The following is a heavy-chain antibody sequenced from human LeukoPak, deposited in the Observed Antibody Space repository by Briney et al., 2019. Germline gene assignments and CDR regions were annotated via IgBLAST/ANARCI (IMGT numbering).Heavy chain of an antibody. D-gene: IGHD6-13*01. CDR1: GFTFSNYW. Sequence: GGSLRLSCAASGFTFSNYWMTWVRQAPGKGLECVANIKEHGNEKYYVDSVKGRFTISRDNAKNSVYLEMNSLRAEDTAVYYCARPDLSNTWYFFEHWGQGTLVTVSS. J-gene: IGHJ4*02. CDR3: ARPDLSNTWYFFEH. V-gene: IGHV3-7*01. CDR2: IKEHGNEK.